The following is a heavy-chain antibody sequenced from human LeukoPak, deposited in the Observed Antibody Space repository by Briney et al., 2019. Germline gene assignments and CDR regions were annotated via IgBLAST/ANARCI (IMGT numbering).Heavy chain of an antibody. CDR1: GGTFSSYA. CDR2: IIPIFGTA. CDR3: AGSLTIFGGSYYYYMDV. D-gene: IGHD3-3*01. J-gene: IGHJ6*03. Sequence: SVKVSCKASGGTFSSYAISWVRQAPGQGLEWMGGIIPIFGTANYAQKFQGRVTITTDESTSTAYMELSSLRSEDTAVYYCAGSLTIFGGSYYYYMDVWGRGTTVTVSS. V-gene: IGHV1-69*05.